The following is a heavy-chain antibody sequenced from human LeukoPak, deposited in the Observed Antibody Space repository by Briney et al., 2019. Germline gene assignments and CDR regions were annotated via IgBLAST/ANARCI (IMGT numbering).Heavy chain of an antibody. V-gene: IGHV4-61*02. Sequence: SQTLSLTCTVSGGSISSGSYYWSWIRQPAGKGLEWIGRIYTSGSTNYNPSLKSRVTISVDTSKNQFSLKLSSVTAADTAVYYCAPHRIGEAYFDYWGQGTLVTVSS. CDR1: GGSISSGSYY. D-gene: IGHD3-10*01. J-gene: IGHJ4*02. CDR3: APHRIGEAYFDY. CDR2: IYTSGST.